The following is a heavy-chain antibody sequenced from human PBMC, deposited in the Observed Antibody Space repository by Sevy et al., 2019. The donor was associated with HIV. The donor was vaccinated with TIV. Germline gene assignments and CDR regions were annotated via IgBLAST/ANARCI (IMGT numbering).Heavy chain of an antibody. CDR1: GGTFSSYA. CDR3: GGGGIAADYYYYGMDV. D-gene: IGHD6-13*01. CDR2: IIPIFGTA. V-gene: IGHV1-69*13. J-gene: IGHJ6*02. Sequence: ASVKVSCKASGGTFSSYAISWVRQAPGQGLEWMGGIIPIFGTANYAQKFQGRVTITADESTSTAYMELSSLRSEDTVVYYCGGGGIAADYYYYGMDVWGQGTTVTVSS.